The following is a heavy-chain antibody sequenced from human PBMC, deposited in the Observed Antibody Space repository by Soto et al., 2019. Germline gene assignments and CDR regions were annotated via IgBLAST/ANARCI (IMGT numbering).Heavy chain of an antibody. CDR1: EFTFSDHY. CDR3: AKDPYDILTGYYYGPGY. V-gene: IGHV3-72*01. J-gene: IGHJ4*02. Sequence: SMRLSCAASEFTFSDHYMEWVSQATGKGLEWVGRIRNKANGFTTEYAASVRGRFTISRDDSKNLVYLQMNSLRAEDTAVYYCAKDPYDILTGYYYGPGYWGQGTLVTVS. D-gene: IGHD3-9*01. CDR2: IRNKANGFTT.